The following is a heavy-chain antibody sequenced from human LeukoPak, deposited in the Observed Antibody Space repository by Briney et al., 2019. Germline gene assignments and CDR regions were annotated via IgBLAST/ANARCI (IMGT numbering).Heavy chain of an antibody. CDR3: ARERYYYDSSGYFYYYYGMDV. D-gene: IGHD3-22*01. CDR1: GGSFSGYY. V-gene: IGHV4-34*01. Sequence: PSETLSLTCAVYGGSFSGYYWSWIRQPPGKGLEWIGEINHSGSTNYNPSLKGRVTISVDTSKNQFSLKLSSVTAADTAVYYCARERYYYDSSGYFYYYYGMDVWGQGTTVTVSS. J-gene: IGHJ6*02. CDR2: INHSGST.